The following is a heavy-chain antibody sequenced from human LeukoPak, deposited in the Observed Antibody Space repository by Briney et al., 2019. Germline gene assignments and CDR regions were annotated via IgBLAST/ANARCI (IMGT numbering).Heavy chain of an antibody. V-gene: IGHV4-4*07. D-gene: IGHD4-23*01. J-gene: IGHJ2*01. CDR2: IYSSGST. CDR3: ASDYGGSHWYFDL. CDR1: GGSISSYY. Sequence: SETLSLTCTVSGGSISSYYWSWIRQSAGKGLEWIGRIYSSGSTNYNPSLKSRVTMSVDTSKSQFSLKLSSVTAADTAVYYRASDYGGSHWYFDLWGRGTLVTVSS.